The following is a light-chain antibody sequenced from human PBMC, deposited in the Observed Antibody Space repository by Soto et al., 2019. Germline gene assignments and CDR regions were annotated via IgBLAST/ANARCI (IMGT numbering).Light chain of an antibody. CDR3: MRSQQSPPT. V-gene: IGKV2-28*01. CDR2: FGS. J-gene: IGKJ1*01. CDR1: QSLLQSNGYNY. Sequence: IVMTQSPLSLPVTPGEPASISCSSSQSLLQSNGYNYLDWYMQKPGQSPQLLIYFGSYRASGVANRLSGSGSGTDFTLKIRREEAEYVGVYDCMRSQQSPPTCGQRTKVEI.